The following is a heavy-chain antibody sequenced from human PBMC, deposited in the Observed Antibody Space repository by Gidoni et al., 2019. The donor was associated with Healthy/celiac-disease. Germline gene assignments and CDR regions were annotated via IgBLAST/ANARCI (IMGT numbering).Heavy chain of an antibody. CDR2: INPSGGST. Sequence: QGLEWMGIINPSGGSTSYAQKFQGRVTMTRDTSTSTVYMELSSLRSEDTAVYYCAVSGELSLYPGYYFDYWGQGTLVTVSS. V-gene: IGHV1-46*01. D-gene: IGHD3-16*02. CDR3: AVSGELSLYPGYYFDY. J-gene: IGHJ4*02.